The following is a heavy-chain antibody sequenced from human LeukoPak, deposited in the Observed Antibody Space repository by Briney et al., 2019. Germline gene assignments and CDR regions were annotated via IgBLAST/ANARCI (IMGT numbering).Heavy chain of an antibody. V-gene: IGHV4-59*01. Sequence: SSETLSLTCTVSGGSISSYYWSWIRQPPGKGLEWTGNISYSGTTNYNPSLKSRVTISIDTSKNQFSLKLTSVTAADTAVYYCARVGYDTYYWYMDVWGKGTTVTVS. J-gene: IGHJ6*03. CDR2: ISYSGTT. CDR3: ARVGYDTYYWYMDV. D-gene: IGHD5-12*01. CDR1: GGSISSYY.